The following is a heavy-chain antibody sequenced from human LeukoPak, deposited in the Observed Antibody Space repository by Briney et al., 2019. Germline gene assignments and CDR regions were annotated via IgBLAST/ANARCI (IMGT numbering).Heavy chain of an antibody. CDR2: IYTSGST. CDR1: GGSISSYY. D-gene: IGHD5-18*01. V-gene: IGHV4-4*07. J-gene: IGHJ4*02. CDR3: ARDRGYSYAFDY. Sequence: PSDALSLTCTVSGGSISSYYWSWIRQPAGKGLEWIGGIYTSGSTNYNPSLKSRVTISIDTSKNQFSLKLNSVTAADTAVYYCARDRGYSYAFDYWGQGTLVTVSS.